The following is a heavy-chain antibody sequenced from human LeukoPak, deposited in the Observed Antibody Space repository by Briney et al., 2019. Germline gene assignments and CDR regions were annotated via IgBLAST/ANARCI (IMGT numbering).Heavy chain of an antibody. Sequence: PGGSLRLSCAASGFTFSSYGMSWVRQAPGKGLEWVSAFSGSGGSTYYADSVKGRFTISRDNSKNTLYLQMNSLRAEDTAVYYCAQDGSGKDTMIVAPGLFDYWGQGTLVTVSS. CDR3: AQDGSGKDTMIVAPGLFDY. D-gene: IGHD3-22*01. V-gene: IGHV3-23*01. CDR1: GFTFSSYG. CDR2: FSGSGGST. J-gene: IGHJ4*02.